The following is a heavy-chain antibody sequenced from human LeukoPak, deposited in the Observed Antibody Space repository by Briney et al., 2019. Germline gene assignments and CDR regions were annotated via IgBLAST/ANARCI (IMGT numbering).Heavy chain of an antibody. CDR2: ISYDGSNK. CDR1: GFTFSSYA. D-gene: IGHD3-3*01. Sequence: GGTLRLSCAASGFTFSSYAMHWVRQAPGKGLEWVAVISYDGSNKYYADSVKGRFTISRDNSKNTLYLQMNSLRAEDTAVYYCASGTIFGVGPLPGTGSFDYWGHGTLVTVSS. CDR3: ASGTIFGVGPLPGTGSFDY. J-gene: IGHJ4*01. V-gene: IGHV3-30-3*01.